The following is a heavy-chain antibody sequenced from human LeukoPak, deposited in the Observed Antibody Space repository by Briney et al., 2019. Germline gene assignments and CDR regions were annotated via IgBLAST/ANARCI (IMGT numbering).Heavy chain of an antibody. CDR1: GGSFSGYY. J-gene: IGHJ4*02. D-gene: IGHD3-10*01. CDR2: INHSGST. Sequence: SETLSLTCAVYGGSFSGYYWSWIRQPPGKGLEWIGEINHSGSTNYNPSLKSRVTISVDTSKNQFSLKLSSVTAADTAVYYCARGRGGPIDYWGQGTLVTVSS. V-gene: IGHV4-34*01. CDR3: ARGRGGPIDY.